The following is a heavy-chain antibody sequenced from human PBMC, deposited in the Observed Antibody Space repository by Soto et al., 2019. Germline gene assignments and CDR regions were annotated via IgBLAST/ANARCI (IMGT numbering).Heavy chain of an antibody. CDR1: GFTFSSYT. D-gene: IGHD5-12*01. CDR3: AREPNSSGYELRQYPTFPY. V-gene: IGHV3-30-3*01. Sequence: QVQLVESGGGVVQPGRSLRLSCAASGFTFSSYTMHWVRQAPGKGLEWVAVISYDGTNKYYADSVKGRFTISRDNSKNTLYLQMNGLRAEDTAVYYCAREPNSSGYELRQYPTFPYWGQGTLVTVSS. J-gene: IGHJ4*02. CDR2: ISYDGTNK.